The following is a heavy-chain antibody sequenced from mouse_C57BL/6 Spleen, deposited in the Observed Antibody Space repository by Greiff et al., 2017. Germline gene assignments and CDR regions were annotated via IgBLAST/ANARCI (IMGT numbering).Heavy chain of an antibody. D-gene: IGHD3-3*01. CDR3: ARHRGTGYAMDC. CDR2: IWSDGST. CDR1: GFSLTSYG. Sequence: VQLQESGPGLVAPSQSLSITCTASGFSLTSYGVHWVRQPPGKGLEWLVVIWSDGSTTYNSALKSRLSISKDNSKSQVFLKMNSLQTDDTAMYYCARHRGTGYAMDCWGQGTSVTVSS. J-gene: IGHJ4*01. V-gene: IGHV2-6-1*01.